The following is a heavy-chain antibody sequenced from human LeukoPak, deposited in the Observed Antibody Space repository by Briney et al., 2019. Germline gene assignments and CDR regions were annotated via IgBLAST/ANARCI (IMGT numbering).Heavy chain of an antibody. CDR1: GYTFTSYG. J-gene: IGHJ4*02. D-gene: IGHD3-10*01. CDR3: ARAGAVLWFGELLMGYFDY. CDR2: ISAYNGNT. Sequence: ASVTVSCTASGYTFTSYGISWVRQAPGQGLEWMGWISAYNGNTNYAQKLQGRVTMTTDTSTSTAYMELRSLRSDDTAVYYCARAGAVLWFGELLMGYFDYWGQGTLVTVSS. V-gene: IGHV1-18*01.